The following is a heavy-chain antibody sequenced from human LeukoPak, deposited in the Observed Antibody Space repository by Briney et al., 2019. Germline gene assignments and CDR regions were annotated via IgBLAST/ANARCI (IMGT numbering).Heavy chain of an antibody. Sequence: GGSLRLSCAASGFTVSTNYMSWVRQAPGKGLEWVSVIYSGGRTYYADSVKGGFTISRDNSKNTLYLQMNSLRAEDTAVYYCARESNSGYYLSYWGQGTLVTVSS. V-gene: IGHV3-66*01. CDR3: ARESNSGYYLSY. CDR2: IYSGGRT. D-gene: IGHD3-22*01. CDR1: GFTVSTNY. J-gene: IGHJ4*02.